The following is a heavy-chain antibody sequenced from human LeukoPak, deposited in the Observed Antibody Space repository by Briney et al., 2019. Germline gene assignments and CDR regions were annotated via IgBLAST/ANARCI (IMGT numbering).Heavy chain of an antibody. Sequence: ASVKVSCKASGYTFTSYGISWVRQAPGQGLEWMGWISAYNGNTNYAQKLQGRVTMTTDTSTSTAYMELRSLRSDDTAVYYCARVFDTRWLNYYYYYMDVWGKGTTVTVSS. CDR2: ISAYNGNT. CDR1: GYTFTSYG. V-gene: IGHV1-18*01. J-gene: IGHJ6*03. D-gene: IGHD6-19*01. CDR3: ARVFDTRWLNYYYYYMDV.